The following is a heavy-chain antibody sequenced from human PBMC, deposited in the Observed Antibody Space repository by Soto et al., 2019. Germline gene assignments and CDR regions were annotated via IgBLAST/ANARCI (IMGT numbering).Heavy chain of an antibody. CDR1: GGSISSGDYY. V-gene: IGHV4-30-4*01. CDR2: IYYSGST. CDR3: ARDDLRVMFDAFDI. D-gene: IGHD2-8*01. Sequence: QVQLQESVPGLVKPSQTLSLTCTVSGGSISSGDYYWSWIRQPPGKDLEWIGYIYYSGSTYYNPSLKSRVTISVDTSKNHFSLKLSAVTAADTAVYYCARDDLRVMFDAFDIWGQGTMVTVSS. J-gene: IGHJ3*02.